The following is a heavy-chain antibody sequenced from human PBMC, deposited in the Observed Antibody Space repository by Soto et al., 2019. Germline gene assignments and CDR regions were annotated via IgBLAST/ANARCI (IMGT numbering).Heavy chain of an antibody. Sequence: GESVKISCQGSGYIFTSYWIGWVRHMPGKGLEWMGLIYPDDSDSRYSPSFQGRVTISADKSTSTAYLQWSSLKASDSAIYFCARKLYNTSSFPAFWGQGTLVTVSS. V-gene: IGHV5-51*01. CDR1: GYIFTSYW. CDR3: ARKLYNTSSFPAF. D-gene: IGHD6-6*01. J-gene: IGHJ1*01. CDR2: IYPDDSDS.